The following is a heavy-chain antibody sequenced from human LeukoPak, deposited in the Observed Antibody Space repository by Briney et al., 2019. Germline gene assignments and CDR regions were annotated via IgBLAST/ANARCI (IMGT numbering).Heavy chain of an antibody. J-gene: IGHJ6*03. CDR1: GGSFSGYY. CDR2: INHSGST. CDR3: ARGGYSYPYYYYMDV. Sequence: SETLSLTCAVYGGSFSGYYWSWIRQPPGKGLEWIGEINHSGSTNYNPSLKSRVTISVDTSKNQFSLKLSSVTAADTAVYYCARGGYSYPYYYYMDVWGKGTTVTVSS. V-gene: IGHV4-34*01. D-gene: IGHD5-18*01.